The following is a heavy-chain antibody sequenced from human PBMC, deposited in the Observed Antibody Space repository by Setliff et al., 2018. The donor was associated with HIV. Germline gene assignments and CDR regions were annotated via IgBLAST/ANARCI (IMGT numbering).Heavy chain of an antibody. CDR2: INWNGGST. J-gene: IGHJ3*02. Sequence: GGSLRLSCAASGFTFSNAWMSWVRQAPGKGLEWVSGINWNGGSTGYADSVKGRFTISRDNAKNSLYLQMNSLRAEDTALYHCARLVGTIDAFDIWGQGTMVTVSS. D-gene: IGHD5-12*01. V-gene: IGHV3-20*01. CDR3: ARLVGTIDAFDI. CDR1: GFTFSNAW.